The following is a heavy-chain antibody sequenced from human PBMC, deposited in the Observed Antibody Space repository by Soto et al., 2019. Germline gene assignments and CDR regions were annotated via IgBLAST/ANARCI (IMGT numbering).Heavy chain of an antibody. CDR1: GCTFIDYY. CDR2: ISPKSGGT. Sequence: GPSVKVSCKASGCTFIDYYMHWVRQAPGQGFEWMGRISPKSGGTNYAQKFQGRVTMTWDTSLNTTYMELSSLMSEDTAVYYCARPPGYISDWYYFDLWGQGTLVTVSS. J-gene: IGHJ4*02. V-gene: IGHV1-2*02. D-gene: IGHD6-19*01. CDR3: ARPPGYISDWYYFDL.